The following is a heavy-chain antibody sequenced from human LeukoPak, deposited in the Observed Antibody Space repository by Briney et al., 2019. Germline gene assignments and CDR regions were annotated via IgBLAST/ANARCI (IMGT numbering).Heavy chain of an antibody. J-gene: IGHJ4*02. CDR3: AKEIGVADYFDY. Sequence: GGSLRLSCAAPGFTFSSYGMHWVRPAPGKGLERVALVSSDGYTEYYADSVKGRFTISRDNSQNTLYLQMNSLRAEDMAVYYCAKEIGVADYFDYWGQGTLVTVSS. V-gene: IGHV3-30*18. D-gene: IGHD6-19*01. CDR2: VSSDGYTE. CDR1: GFTFSSYG.